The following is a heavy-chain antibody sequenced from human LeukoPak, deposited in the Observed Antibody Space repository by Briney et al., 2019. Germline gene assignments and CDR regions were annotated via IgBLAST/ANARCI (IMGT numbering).Heavy chain of an antibody. J-gene: IGHJ4*02. CDR1: GGSISSYDHY. CDR2: IYYSGST. V-gene: IGHV4-31*03. D-gene: IGHD6-13*01. CDR3: ARAGSGTWYYFDY. Sequence: SETLSLTCTVSGGSISSYDHYWGWIRQHPGKGLEWIGYIYYSGSTYYNPSLKSRVTISVDTSKNQFSLKLSSVTAADTAVYYCARAGSGTWYYFDYWGQGAPVTVSS.